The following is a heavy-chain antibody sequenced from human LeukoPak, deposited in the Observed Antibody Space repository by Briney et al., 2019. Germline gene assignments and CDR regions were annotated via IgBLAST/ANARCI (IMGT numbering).Heavy chain of an antibody. J-gene: IGHJ4*02. CDR1: GYTFTGYY. D-gene: IGHD3-3*01. Sequence: ASVKVSCKASGYTFTGYYMHWVRQAPGQGLEWMGWISAYNGNTNYAQKLQGRVTMTTDTSTSTAYMELRSLRSDDTAVYYCARDWSGRHDYWGQGTLVTVSS. CDR3: ARDWSGRHDY. CDR2: ISAYNGNT. V-gene: IGHV1-18*04.